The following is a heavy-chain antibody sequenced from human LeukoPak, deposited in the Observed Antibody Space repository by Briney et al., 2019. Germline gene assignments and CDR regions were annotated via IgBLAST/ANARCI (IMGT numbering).Heavy chain of an antibody. D-gene: IGHD3-10*02. CDR3: AELGITMIGGV. V-gene: IGHV3-21*01. Sequence: GGSLRLSCAASGFTFSSYNMNWVRQAPGKGLEWVSSITSSSTYIYYADSVRGRFTISRDNAKNSLYLQMNSLRAEDTAVYYCAELGITMIGGVWGKGTTVTISS. J-gene: IGHJ6*04. CDR1: GFTFSSYN. CDR2: ITSSSTYI.